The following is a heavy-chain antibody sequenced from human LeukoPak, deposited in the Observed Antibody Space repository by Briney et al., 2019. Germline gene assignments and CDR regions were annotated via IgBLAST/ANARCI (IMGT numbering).Heavy chain of an antibody. CDR1: GDSISSRNW. CDR3: ARGMWFDTLFSAFDV. CDR2: IFHTGST. D-gene: IGHD3-10*01. J-gene: IGHJ3*01. V-gene: IGHV4-4*02. Sequence: ASATLSLTCSVSGDSISSRNWWTWVRQTPEKGLEWIGEIFHTGSTNYNPSVEGRVTISIDKSRNHFSLMLTSVTAADTALYYCARGMWFDTLFSAFDVWGQGTMVSVSS.